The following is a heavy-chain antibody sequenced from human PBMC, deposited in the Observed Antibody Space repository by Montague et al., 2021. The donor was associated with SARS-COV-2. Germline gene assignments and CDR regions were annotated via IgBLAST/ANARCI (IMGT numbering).Heavy chain of an antibody. CDR1: GDSVSINTPA. CDR3: TRDPRYSLSWSFDY. D-gene: IGHD6-13*01. V-gene: IGHV6-1*01. J-gene: IGHJ4*02. Sequence: CAISGDSVSINTPACNSVRQSPSSDFRWLGGSYYRPKWYYDYAVSVKSRMTISPDTSKNQFSLQLSSVTPEDRAVYYCTRDPRYSLSWSFDYWGQGTLVTVSS. CDR2: SYYRPKWYY.